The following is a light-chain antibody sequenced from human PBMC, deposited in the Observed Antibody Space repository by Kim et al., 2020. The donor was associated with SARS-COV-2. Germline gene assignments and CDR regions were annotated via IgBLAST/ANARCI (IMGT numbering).Light chain of an antibody. Sequence: CPGERATLSCRASQSVSSNYLAWYQQKTGQAPRLLIYGASSRATGIPDRFSGSGSGTDFTLTITRLEPEDFAVYYCQQYSSSPATFGQGTKVDIK. J-gene: IGKJ1*01. CDR3: QQYSSSPAT. CDR2: GAS. CDR1: QSVSSNY. V-gene: IGKV3-20*01.